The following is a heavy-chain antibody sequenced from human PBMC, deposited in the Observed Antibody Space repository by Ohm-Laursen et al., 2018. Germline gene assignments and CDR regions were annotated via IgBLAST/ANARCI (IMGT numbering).Heavy chain of an antibody. CDR3: ARDPIDNNGYNPDY. J-gene: IGHJ4*02. CDR2: IKQDGTEK. D-gene: IGHD1-14*01. V-gene: IGHV3-7*01. CDR1: GFSFSADW. Sequence: SLRLSCTASGFSFSADWMYWVRQAPGKGLEWVASIKQDGTEKHYVESMQGRFTISRDNAKNSVYLQMNSLRAEDTAIYYCARDPIDNNGYNPDYWGQGTPVTVSS.